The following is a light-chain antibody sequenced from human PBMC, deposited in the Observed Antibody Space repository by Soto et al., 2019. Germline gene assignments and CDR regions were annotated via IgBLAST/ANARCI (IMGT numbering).Light chain of an antibody. CDR2: EDN. Sequence: QAVVTQPPSVSVAPGQEVTISCSGSSSNIGIDFVSWYQHLPGTAPKLLIYEDNKRPSWIPDRFSGSKSGTLATLVITGLQTGDEADYYCGAWDISLSGGVFGGGTKLTVL. V-gene: IGLV1-51*02. CDR1: SSNIGIDF. J-gene: IGLJ3*02. CDR3: GAWDISLSGGV.